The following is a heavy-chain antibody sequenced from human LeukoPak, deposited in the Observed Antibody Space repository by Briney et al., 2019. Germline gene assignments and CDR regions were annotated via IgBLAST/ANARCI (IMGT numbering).Heavy chain of an antibody. CDR1: GFTFSSFE. CDR3: ARDVGSGWFDY. CDR2: MSNSGRTI. D-gene: IGHD6-19*01. Sequence: GGSLRLSCAASGFTFSSFEMNWVRQAPGKGLEWVSYMSNSGRTIYYTDSVKGRFTISRDNAKNSLYLQMNSLRAEDTAVYYCARDVGSGWFDYWGQGTLVTVSS. J-gene: IGHJ4*02. V-gene: IGHV3-48*03.